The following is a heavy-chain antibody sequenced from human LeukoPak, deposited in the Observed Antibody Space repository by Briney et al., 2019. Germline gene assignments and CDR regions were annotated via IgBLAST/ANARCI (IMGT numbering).Heavy chain of an antibody. V-gene: IGHV1-18*03. D-gene: IGHD5-18*01. CDR3: ATHMDTAMIKAEFDY. Sequence: ASVKVSCKTSGHTFTSYGISWVRQAPGQGLEWMGWISAYNGNTNYAQKLQGRVTMTTDTSTTTAYMELRSLRSDDMAVYYCATHMDTAMIKAEFDYWGQGTLVTVSS. J-gene: IGHJ4*02. CDR1: GHTFTSYG. CDR2: ISAYNGNT.